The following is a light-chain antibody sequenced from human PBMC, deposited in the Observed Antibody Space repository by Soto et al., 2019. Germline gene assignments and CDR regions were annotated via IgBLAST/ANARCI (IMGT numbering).Light chain of an antibody. CDR2: DTS. CDR1: QSVSIK. Sequence: EIAMTQSPAKMSVSPWERATLSCRASQSVSIKLAWYQQKPGQAPRLLLYDTSTRATGIPARFSGSGCATEFTLTISSLQSEDFAVYDCQQYKNWPPITFGQGTRREIK. J-gene: IGKJ5*01. CDR3: QQYKNWPPIT. V-gene: IGKV3-15*01.